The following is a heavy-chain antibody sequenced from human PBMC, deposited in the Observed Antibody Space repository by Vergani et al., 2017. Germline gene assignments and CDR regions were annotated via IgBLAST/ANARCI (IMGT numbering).Heavy chain of an antibody. CDR1: GGSINSGHYY. D-gene: IGHD2-21*01. Sequence: QVQLQESGPGLVRPSQTLSLTCTVSGGSINSGHYYWNWIRQPAGKRLEWIGRIFSSGGSSSNPSLQSRVSISIDTSKNQVSLKLTSVTAADTALYYCARGNCGVNCPKYNWLAPWGRGILVTVSS. V-gene: IGHV4-61*02. CDR3: ARGNCGVNCPKYNWLAP. CDR2: IFSSGGS. J-gene: IGHJ5*02.